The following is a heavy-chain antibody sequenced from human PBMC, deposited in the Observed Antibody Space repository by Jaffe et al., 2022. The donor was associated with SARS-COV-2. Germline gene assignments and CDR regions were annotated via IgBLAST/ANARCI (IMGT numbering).Heavy chain of an antibody. J-gene: IGHJ3*02. CDR1: GFTFSSYG. Sequence: QVQLVESGGGVVQPGRSLRLSCAASGFTFSSYGMHWVRQAPGKGLEWVAVIWYDGSNKYYADSVKGRFTISRDNSKNTLYLQMNSLRAEDTAVYYCARLGYSYGLGAFDIWGQGTMVTVSS. CDR3: ARLGYSYGLGAFDI. CDR2: IWYDGSNK. D-gene: IGHD5-18*01. V-gene: IGHV3-33*01.